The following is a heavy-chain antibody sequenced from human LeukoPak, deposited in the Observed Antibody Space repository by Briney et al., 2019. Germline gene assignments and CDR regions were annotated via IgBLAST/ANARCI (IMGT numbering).Heavy chain of an antibody. J-gene: IGHJ4*02. D-gene: IGHD3-22*01. CDR2: IYYSGST. CDR1: GGSISSYY. V-gene: IGHV4-59*01. Sequence: SETLSLTCTVSGGSISSYYWSWTRQPPGKGLEWIGYIYYSGSTNYNPSLKSRVTISVDTSKNQFSLKLSSVTAADTAVYYCAGMGVYDGSGYYPHWGQGTLVTVSS. CDR3: AGMGVYDGSGYYPH.